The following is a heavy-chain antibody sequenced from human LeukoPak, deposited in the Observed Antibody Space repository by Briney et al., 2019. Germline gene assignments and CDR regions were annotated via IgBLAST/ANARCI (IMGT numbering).Heavy chain of an antibody. CDR3: ARSGSGSSWYYFDY. CDR1: GFTFSSYA. V-gene: IGHV3-23*01. J-gene: IGHJ4*02. CDR2: ISGSGVST. D-gene: IGHD1-26*01. Sequence: GGSLRLSCAASGFTFSSYAMSWVRQAPGKGLEWVSAISGSGVSTYYADSVKGRFTISRDNSKNTLYLQMNSLRAEDTAVYYCARSGSGSSWYYFDYWGQGTLVTVSS.